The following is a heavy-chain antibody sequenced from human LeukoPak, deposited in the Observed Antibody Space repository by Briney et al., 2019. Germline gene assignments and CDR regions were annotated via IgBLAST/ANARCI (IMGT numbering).Heavy chain of an antibody. Sequence: GGSLRLSCAVSGFTFSNAWMNWVRQAPGKGLEWVSTLSGDGSDTHYADSVKGRFTISRDTSKNTLFLQMSSLRADDTAIYYCTKGGHGDYWGQGTLVTVSS. CDR2: LSGDGSDT. CDR3: TKGGHGDY. V-gene: IGHV3-23*01. D-gene: IGHD2-21*02. J-gene: IGHJ4*02. CDR1: GFTFSNAW.